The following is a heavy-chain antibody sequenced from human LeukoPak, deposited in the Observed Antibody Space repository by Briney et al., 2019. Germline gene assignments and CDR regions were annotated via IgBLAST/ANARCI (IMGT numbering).Heavy chain of an antibody. V-gene: IGHV1-69*05. J-gene: IGHJ4*02. CDR3: ARAWGGDSSGYYQGGFDY. CDR2: IIPIFGTA. CDR1: GGTFSTYS. Sequence: SVKVSCKASGGTFSTYSISWVRQAPGQGLEWMGRIIPIFGTANYAQKFHGRVTITTDESTNTAYMELSSLTSEDTAVYYCARAWGGDSSGYYQGGFDYWGQGTLVTVSP. D-gene: IGHD3-22*01.